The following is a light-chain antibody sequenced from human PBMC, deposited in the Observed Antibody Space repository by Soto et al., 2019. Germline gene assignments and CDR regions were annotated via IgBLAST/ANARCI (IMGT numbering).Light chain of an antibody. CDR2: DAS. CDR1: QSISSW. CDR3: QQQGT. V-gene: IGKV1-5*01. Sequence: DIQMTQSPSTLSASVGDRVTITCRASQSISSWLAWYQQKPGKATKLLISDASSLESGVPARFSGSGSGTEFTLTISSLQPDDFATYYCQQQGTFGQGTKVDIK. J-gene: IGKJ1*01.